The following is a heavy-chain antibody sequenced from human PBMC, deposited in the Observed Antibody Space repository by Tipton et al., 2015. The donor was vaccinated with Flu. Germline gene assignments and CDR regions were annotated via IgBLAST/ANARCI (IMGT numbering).Heavy chain of an antibody. J-gene: IGHJ6*02. CDR3: ARGVRVPAAMGNYYGMDV. CDR1: GFTFSSYW. D-gene: IGHD2-2*01. V-gene: IGHV3-7*01. Sequence: GSLRLSCAASGFTFSSYWMSWVRQAPGKGLEWVANIKQDGSEKYYVDSVKGRFTISRDNAKNSLYLQMNSLRAEDTAVYYCARGVRVPAAMGNYYGMDVWGQGTTVTVCS. CDR2: IKQDGSEK.